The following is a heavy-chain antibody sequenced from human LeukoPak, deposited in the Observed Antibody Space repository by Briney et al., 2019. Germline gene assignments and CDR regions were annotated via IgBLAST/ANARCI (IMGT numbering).Heavy chain of an antibody. J-gene: IGHJ6*03. CDR2: IYYSGST. CDR3: ARGDSSSWYEDYYYYMDV. CDR1: GGSISSSSYY. D-gene: IGHD6-13*01. V-gene: IGHV4-39*01. Sequence: SETLSLTCTVSGGSISSSSYYWGWIRQPPGKGLEWIGSIYYSGSTYYNPSLKSRVTISVDTSKNQFSLKLSSVTAADTAVYYCARGDSSSWYEDYYYYMDVWGKGTTVTVSS.